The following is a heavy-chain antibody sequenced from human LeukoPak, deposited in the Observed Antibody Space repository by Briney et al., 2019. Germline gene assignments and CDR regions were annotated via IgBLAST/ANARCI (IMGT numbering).Heavy chain of an antibody. D-gene: IGHD2-15*01. CDR3: ASLGYCSGGSCPD. CDR2: ISSSSSYI. Sequence: PGGSLRLSCAASGFTFSSYSMTWVRQAPGKGMEWVSSISSSSSYIYYADSVKGRFTISRDNAKNSLYLQMNSLRAEDTAVYYCASLGYCSGGSCPDWGQGTLVTVSS. V-gene: IGHV3-21*01. J-gene: IGHJ4*02. CDR1: GFTFSSYS.